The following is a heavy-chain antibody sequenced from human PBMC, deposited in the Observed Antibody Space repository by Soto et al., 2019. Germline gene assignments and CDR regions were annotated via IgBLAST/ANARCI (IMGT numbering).Heavy chain of an antibody. CDR1: GYTFTSYG. Sequence: QVQLVQSGAEVKKPGASVKVSCKASGYTFTSYGISWVRQAPGQVLEWMGWISAYNGNTNYAQKLQGRVTMTTDTSTSTAYMELRSLRSDDTAVYYCARVGPITIFGVVIRGHSWFDPWGKGTLVTVSS. CDR3: ARVGPITIFGVVIRGHSWFDP. CDR2: ISAYNGNT. D-gene: IGHD3-3*01. J-gene: IGHJ5*02. V-gene: IGHV1-18*01.